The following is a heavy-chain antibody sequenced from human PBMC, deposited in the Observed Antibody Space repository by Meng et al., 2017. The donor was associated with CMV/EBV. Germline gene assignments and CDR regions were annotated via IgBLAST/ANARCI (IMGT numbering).Heavy chain of an antibody. Sequence: GESLKISCAASGFTFSSYSMNWVRQAPGKGLEWVSSISSSSSYIYYADSVKGRFTISRDNSKNTLYLQMNSLRAEDTAVYYCAKLEKWLVLAGLDYWGQGTLVTVSS. CDR3: AKLEKWLVLAGLDY. V-gene: IGHV3-21*04. CDR1: GFTFSSYS. D-gene: IGHD6-19*01. CDR2: ISSSSSYI. J-gene: IGHJ4*02.